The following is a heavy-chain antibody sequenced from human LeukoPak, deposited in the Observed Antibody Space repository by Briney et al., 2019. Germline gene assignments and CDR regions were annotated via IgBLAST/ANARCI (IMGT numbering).Heavy chain of an antibody. CDR1: GFTFSSYW. J-gene: IGHJ4*02. D-gene: IGHD3-22*01. CDR3: AKDILNTGDDSSGYYDY. Sequence: GGSLRLSCAASGFTFSSYWMSWVRQAPGKGLEWVANIKQDGSEKYYVDSVKGRFTISRDNAKNSLYLQMNSLRAEDTALYYCAKDILNTGDDSSGYYDYWGQGTLVTVSS. CDR2: IKQDGSEK. V-gene: IGHV3-7*03.